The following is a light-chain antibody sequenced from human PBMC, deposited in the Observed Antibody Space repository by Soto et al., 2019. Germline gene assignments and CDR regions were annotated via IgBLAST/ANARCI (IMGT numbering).Light chain of an antibody. J-gene: IGKJ1*01. CDR3: QHYNSYSVE. CDR1: QTISSW. Sequence: SQMPPSPSPESASVGDSVTITWRASQTISSWLAWYQQKPGKAPKLLIYKASTLKSGAPSRFSGSGSGTEFTLTICSLQPDDFATYYCQHYNSYSVEFGEGTKVDIK. CDR2: KAS. V-gene: IGKV1-5*03.